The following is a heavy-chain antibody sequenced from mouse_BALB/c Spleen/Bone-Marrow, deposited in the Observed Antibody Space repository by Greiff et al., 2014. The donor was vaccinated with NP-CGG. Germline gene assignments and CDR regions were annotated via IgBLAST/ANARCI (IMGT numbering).Heavy chain of an antibody. V-gene: IGHV1-4*01. CDR3: ARESYGNWFAY. Sequence: QVQLKESGAELARPGASVKMSCKASGYTFTSYTMHWVKQRPGQGLEWIGYINPSSGYTNYNQKFKDKATLTADKSSSTAYMQLSSLTSEDSAVYCCARESYGNWFAYWGQGTLVTVSA. D-gene: IGHD2-1*01. CDR2: INPSSGYT. CDR1: GYTFTSYT. J-gene: IGHJ3*01.